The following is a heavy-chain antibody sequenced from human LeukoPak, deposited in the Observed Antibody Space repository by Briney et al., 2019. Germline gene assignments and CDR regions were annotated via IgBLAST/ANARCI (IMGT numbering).Heavy chain of an antibody. D-gene: IGHD1-26*01. J-gene: IGHJ6*02. Sequence: PGRSLRLSCAASGFTFSSYGMHWVRQAPGKGLEWVAVISYDGSNTYSADSVKGRFTVYRDSWLYLQMNSLRAEDTAVYYCARDRNSVGAPTGRSKPPYYYYDMDVWGQGTTVTVSS. CDR2: ISYDGSNT. CDR3: ARDRNSVGAPTGRSKPPYYYYDMDV. CDR1: GFTFSSYG. V-gene: IGHV3-30*03.